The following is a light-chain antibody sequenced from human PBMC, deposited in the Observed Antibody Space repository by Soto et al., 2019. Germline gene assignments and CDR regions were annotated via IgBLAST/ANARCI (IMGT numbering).Light chain of an antibody. CDR2: GAS. J-gene: IGKJ5*01. CDR3: QLYGSSSIT. Sequence: EIVLTQSPVSLSLSPGERATLSCSTSQIVSSSFLAWYQHKPGQAPRLLIFGASNRAAGIPDRFSGSRSGTDFTLTIGRLEPEDFAVYYCQLYGSSSITFGQGTRLEIK. V-gene: IGKV3-20*01. CDR1: QIVSSSF.